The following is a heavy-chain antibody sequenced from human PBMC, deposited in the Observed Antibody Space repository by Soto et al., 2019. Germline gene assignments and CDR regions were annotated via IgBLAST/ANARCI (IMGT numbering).Heavy chain of an antibody. J-gene: IGHJ6*02. CDR1: GGSISSSSFY. V-gene: IGHV4-39*01. CDR2: IYYSGST. Sequence: TLSLTCTVSGGSISSSSFYWGWIRQPPGKGLEWIGTIYYSGSTYYNPSLKSRVTMSADTSKNQFSLKLSSVTAADTAVYFCAILLWFGELYLYNGLDVWGQGTTVTVSS. D-gene: IGHD3-10*01. CDR3: AILLWFGELYLYNGLDV.